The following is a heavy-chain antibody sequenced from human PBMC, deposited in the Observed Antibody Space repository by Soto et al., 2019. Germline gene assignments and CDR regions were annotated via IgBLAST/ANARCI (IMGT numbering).Heavy chain of an antibody. Sequence: GASVKHSCKASGYTFTSYGISWVRQAPGQGLEWMGWISAYNGNTNYAQKLQGRVTMTTDTSTSTAYMELRSLRSDDTAVYYCARDLGPDLRWYFDLWGRGTLVTVSS. CDR2: ISAYNGNT. CDR1: GYTFTSYG. CDR3: ARDLGPDLRWYFDL. V-gene: IGHV1-18*04. J-gene: IGHJ2*01. D-gene: IGHD3-16*01.